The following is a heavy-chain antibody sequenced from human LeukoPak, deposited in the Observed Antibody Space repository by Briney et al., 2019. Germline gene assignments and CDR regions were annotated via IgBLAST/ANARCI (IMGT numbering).Heavy chain of an antibody. CDR3: PRGVPEGGYDY. CDR2: ISSSSSTI. D-gene: IGHD3-22*01. J-gene: IGHJ4*02. CDR1: GFTFSSHS. Sequence: PGGSLRLSCAASGFTFSSHSMNWVRQAPGKGLEWVSYISSSSSTIYYADSVKGRFTISRDNAKNSLYLQMNCLRAEDTAVYYCPRGVPEGGYDYWGQGTLVTVSS. V-gene: IGHV3-48*01.